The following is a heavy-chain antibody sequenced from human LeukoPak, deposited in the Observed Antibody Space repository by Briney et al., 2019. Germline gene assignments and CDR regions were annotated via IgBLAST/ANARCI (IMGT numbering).Heavy chain of an antibody. CDR1: GYTLTELS. V-gene: IGHV1-24*01. Sequence: ASVKVSCKVSGYTLTELSMHWVRQAPGKGIEWMGGFDPEDGETIYAQRFQGRVTMTEDTSTDTAYMELSSLRSEDTAVYYCATDLPSGSYQDWGQGTLVTVSS. CDR2: FDPEDGET. D-gene: IGHD1-26*01. J-gene: IGHJ4*02. CDR3: ATDLPSGSYQD.